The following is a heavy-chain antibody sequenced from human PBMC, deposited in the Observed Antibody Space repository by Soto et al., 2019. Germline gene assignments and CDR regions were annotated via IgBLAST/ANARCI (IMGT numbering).Heavy chain of an antibody. CDR2: ISGSGGST. CDR3: AKDQGYCTNGVCDTYNWFDP. V-gene: IGHV3-23*01. J-gene: IGHJ5*02. CDR1: GFTFSSYA. Sequence: GGSLRLSCAASGFTFSSYAMSWVRQAPGKGLEWVSAISGSGGSTYYADSVKGRFTISRDNSKNTLYLQMNSLRAEDTAVYYCAKDQGYCTNGVCDTYNWFDPWGQGTLVTVSS. D-gene: IGHD2-8*01.